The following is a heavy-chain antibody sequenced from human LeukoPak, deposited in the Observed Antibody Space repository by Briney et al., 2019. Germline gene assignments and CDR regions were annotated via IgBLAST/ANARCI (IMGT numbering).Heavy chain of an antibody. D-gene: IGHD3-16*02. CDR2: IISSGSTI. Sequence: PGGSLRLSCAASGFTFSSYEMNWVRQAPGKGLEWVPNIISSGSTIYYADSVKGRFTISRDNAKNSLYLQMNSLRAEDTAVYYCARNLHYDYVWGSYRHFDYWGQGTLVTVSS. CDR3: ARNLHYDYVWGSYRHFDY. V-gene: IGHV3-48*03. CDR1: GFTFSSYE. J-gene: IGHJ4*02.